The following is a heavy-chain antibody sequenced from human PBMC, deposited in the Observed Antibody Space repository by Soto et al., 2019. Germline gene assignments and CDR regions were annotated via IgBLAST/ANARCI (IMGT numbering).Heavy chain of an antibody. V-gene: IGHV1-46*01. CDR3: ARDQYYHDVRGAFDI. CDR2: INPSGGST. J-gene: IGHJ3*02. D-gene: IGHD3-22*01. Sequence: ASVKVSCKASGYTFTSYYMHWVRQAPGQGLEWMGIINPSGGSTSYAQKFQGRVTMTRDTSTSTVYMELSSLRADDTAVYYCARDQYYHDVRGAFDIWGQGAMVTVSS. CDR1: GYTFTSYY.